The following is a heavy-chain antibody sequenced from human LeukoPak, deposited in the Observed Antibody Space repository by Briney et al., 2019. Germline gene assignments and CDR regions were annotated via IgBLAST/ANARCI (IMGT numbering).Heavy chain of an antibody. V-gene: IGHV3-21*01. CDR2: ISSSSSYI. CDR3: ARDCSGGSCSSGDPDH. J-gene: IGHJ4*02. D-gene: IGHD2-15*01. Sequence: GGSLRLSCAASGFIFSSYTINWVRQDPGKGLEWVSSISSSSSYIYFADSVKGRFTISRDNARNSLYLQMNSLRAEDTAVYYCARDCSGGSCSSGDPDHWGQGALVTVSS. CDR1: GFIFSSYT.